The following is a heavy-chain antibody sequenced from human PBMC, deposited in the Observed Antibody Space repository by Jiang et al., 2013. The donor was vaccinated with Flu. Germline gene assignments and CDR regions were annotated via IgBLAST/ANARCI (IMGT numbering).Heavy chain of an antibody. D-gene: IGHD3-22*01. CDR3: ATSLAVPFGSGYYGRGYFDY. CDR1: GYIFTSYA. Sequence: GAEVKKPGASVQVSCKPSGYIFTSYAMHWVRQAPGQRLEWMGWINTGNGNTKYSQKFQGRVTITRDTSASTAYMELSSLRTEDTAVYYCATSLAVPFGSGYYGRGYFDYWGRGTLVTVSS. V-gene: IGHV1-3*04. J-gene: IGHJ4*01. CDR2: INTGNGNT.